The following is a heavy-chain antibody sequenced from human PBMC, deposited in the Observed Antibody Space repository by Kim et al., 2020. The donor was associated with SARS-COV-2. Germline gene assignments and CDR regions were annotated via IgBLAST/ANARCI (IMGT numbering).Heavy chain of an antibody. J-gene: IGHJ4*02. V-gene: IGHV6-1*01. CDR2: MLQD. CDR3: ARDLGSLDS. Sequence: MLQDGYQISVRNRITISPDTSRNQFSLQLNSVTPEDTAVYYCARDLGSLDSWGQGTLVTVSS. D-gene: IGHD1-26*01.